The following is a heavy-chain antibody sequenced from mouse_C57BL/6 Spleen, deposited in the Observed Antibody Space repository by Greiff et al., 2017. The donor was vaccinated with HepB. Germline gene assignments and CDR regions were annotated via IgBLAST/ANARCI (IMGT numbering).Heavy chain of an antibody. V-gene: IGHV14-4*01. Sequence: EVQLVESGAELVRPGASVKLSCTASGFNIKDDYMHWVKQRPEQGLEWIGWIDPENGDTEYASKFQGKATITADTSSNTAYLQLSSLTSEDTAVYYCTIRGDYYGQIFFAYWGQGTLVTVSA. CDR2: IDPENGDT. CDR1: GFNIKDDY. CDR3: TIRGDYYGQIFFAY. J-gene: IGHJ3*01. D-gene: IGHD1-1*01.